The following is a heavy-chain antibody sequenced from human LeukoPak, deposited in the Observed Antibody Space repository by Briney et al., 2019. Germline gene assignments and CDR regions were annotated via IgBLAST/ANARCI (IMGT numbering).Heavy chain of an antibody. Sequence: GGSLSLSCALSGFTFSNYAMSWVRHAPGKGLEWVSSISDSGGSTYYADSVKGRFTISRDNSKNTLYLQMNSLRAEDTAVYYCAKGLPGCGDLLDVWNYWGQGIVVTVS. J-gene: IGHJ4*02. V-gene: IGHV3-23*01. CDR1: GFTFSNYA. CDR2: ISDSGGST. CDR3: AKGLPGCGDLLDVWNY. D-gene: IGHD3-3*01.